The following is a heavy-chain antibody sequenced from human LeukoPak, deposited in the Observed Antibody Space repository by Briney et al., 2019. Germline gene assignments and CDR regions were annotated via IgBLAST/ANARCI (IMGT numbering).Heavy chain of an antibody. V-gene: IGHV3-48*01. CDR3: ARRGGGIH. CDR2: ISSSSTI. Sequence: GGSLRLSCAASGFTFSSYSMNWVRQAPGKGLEWVSYISSSSTIYYADSVKGRFTISRDNAKNSLYLQMNSLRAEDTAVYYCARRGGGIHWGQGTLVTVSS. J-gene: IGHJ4*02. CDR1: GFTFSSYS. D-gene: IGHD2-15*01.